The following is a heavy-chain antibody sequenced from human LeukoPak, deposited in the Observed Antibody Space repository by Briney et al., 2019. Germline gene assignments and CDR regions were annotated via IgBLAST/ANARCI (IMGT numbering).Heavy chain of an antibody. J-gene: IGHJ5*02. D-gene: IGHD3-3*01. CDR3: ARGAHYDFWSGYYSSWLDP. CDR2: IYTSGST. CDR1: GGSISSYY. Sequence: KASETLSLTCTVSGGSISSYYWSWIRQPAGKGLEWIGRIYTSGSTNYNPSLKSRVTMSVDTSKNQFSLKLSSVTAADTAVYYCARGAHYDFWSGYYSSWLDPWGQGTLVTVSS. V-gene: IGHV4-4*07.